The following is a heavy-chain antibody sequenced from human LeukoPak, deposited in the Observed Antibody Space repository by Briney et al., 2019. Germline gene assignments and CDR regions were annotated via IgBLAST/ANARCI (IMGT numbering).Heavy chain of an antibody. J-gene: IGHJ6*02. CDR2: IYDSGST. D-gene: IGHD2/OR15-2a*01. V-gene: IGHV4-59*01. Sequence: SETLSLTCSVSGGSMTNLYWTWIRQPPGKGLEWIGDIYDSGSTRYNTSLESRVTISVDTSKNQFSLKLSSVTAADTAVYYWAKGGSTNFYYGDVWGQGTTV. CDR1: GGSMTNLY. CDR3: AKGGSTNFYYGDV.